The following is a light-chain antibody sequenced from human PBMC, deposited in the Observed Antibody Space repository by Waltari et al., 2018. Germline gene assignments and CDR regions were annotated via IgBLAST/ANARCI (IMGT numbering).Light chain of an antibody. CDR1: LSVSTY. J-gene: IGKJ4*01. V-gene: IGKV3-11*01. CDR2: DAS. CDR3: QHRSNGLT. Sequence: TAFTQSPGILALCPGERATLTCSGSLSVSTYLAWYQQQPGQAPSLLVYDASNTATGIPARFSGSRSETDFNLTISSLEPKNYEVYYCQHRSNGLTFGGGTNAEIK.